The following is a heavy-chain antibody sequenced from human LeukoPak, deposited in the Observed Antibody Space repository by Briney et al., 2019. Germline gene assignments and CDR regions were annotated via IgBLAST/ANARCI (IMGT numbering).Heavy chain of an antibody. Sequence: SETLSLTCTVSGGSISSYYWSWIRQPPGKGPEWIGYIYYSGSTNYNPSLKSRVTISVDTSKNQFSLKLSSVTAADTAVYYCARHDLTGEDYFDYWGQGTLVTVSS. CDR1: GGSISSYY. CDR3: ARHDLTGEDYFDY. V-gene: IGHV4-59*08. CDR2: IYYSGST. D-gene: IGHD7-27*01. J-gene: IGHJ4*02.